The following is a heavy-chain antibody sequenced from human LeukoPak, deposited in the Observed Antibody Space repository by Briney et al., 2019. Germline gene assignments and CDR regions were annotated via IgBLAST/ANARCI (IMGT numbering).Heavy chain of an antibody. CDR2: ISWNSGSI. CDR3: AKAVGGSILMTFDI. J-gene: IGHJ3*02. Sequence: PGGSLRLSCAASGFTFDDYAMHWVRQAPGKGLEWVSGISWNSGSIGYADSVKGRFTISRDNAKNSLYLQMNSLRAEDTALYYCAKAVGGSILMTFDIWGQGTMVTVSS. V-gene: IGHV3-9*01. D-gene: IGHD2-15*01. CDR1: GFTFDDYA.